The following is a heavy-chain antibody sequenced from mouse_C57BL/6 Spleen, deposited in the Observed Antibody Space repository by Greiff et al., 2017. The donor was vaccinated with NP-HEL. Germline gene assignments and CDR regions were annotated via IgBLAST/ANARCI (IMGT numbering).Heavy chain of an antibody. CDR1: GYTFTSYW. Sequence: QVQLQQPGAELVKPGASVKLSCKASGYTFTSYWMHWVKQRPGQGLEWIGMIHPNSGSTNYNEKFKSKATLTVDKSSSTAYMQLSSLTSEDSAVYYCARGGYSNYVGWYFDVWGTGTTVTVSS. CDR3: ARGGYSNYVGWYFDV. V-gene: IGHV1-64*01. CDR2: IHPNSGST. D-gene: IGHD2-5*01. J-gene: IGHJ1*03.